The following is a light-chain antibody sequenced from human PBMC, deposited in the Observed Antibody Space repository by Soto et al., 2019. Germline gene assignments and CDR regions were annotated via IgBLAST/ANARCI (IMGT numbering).Light chain of an antibody. J-gene: IGLJ2*01. V-gene: IGLV2-8*01. CDR1: SSDVGRYNR. CDR2: EVN. Sequence: QSALTQPPSASGSPGPSVTISCTGTSSDVGRYNRVSWYQHYPGKAPKLMIYEVNKRPSEVPDRFSGSKSGNTASLTVSGLQAEDEADYYCCSFTGTTIGVFGGGTKLTVL. CDR3: CSFTGTTIGV.